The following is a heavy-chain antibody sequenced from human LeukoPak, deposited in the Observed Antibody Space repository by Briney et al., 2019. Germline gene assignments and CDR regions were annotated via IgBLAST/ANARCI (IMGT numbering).Heavy chain of an antibody. CDR3: ARPRGIAVASYYFDT. CDR2: IIPILGTT. Sequence: SVKVSCKASGYTFTGYYMHWVRQAPGQGLEWMGGIIPILGTTTYAQRFQGRVTITADESTGTAYMELSSLKSQDTAVYYCARPRGIAVASYYFDTWGQGTLVTVSS. J-gene: IGHJ4*02. V-gene: IGHV1-69*13. D-gene: IGHD6-19*01. CDR1: GYTFTGYY.